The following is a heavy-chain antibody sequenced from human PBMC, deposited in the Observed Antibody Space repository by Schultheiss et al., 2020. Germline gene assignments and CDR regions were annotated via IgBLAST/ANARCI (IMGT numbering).Heavy chain of an antibody. J-gene: IGHJ4*02. CDR3: AAGTVAVAAPFDY. CDR1: GGSISSGDYY. CDR2: IYYSGST. Sequence: SETLSLTCTVSGGSISSGDYYWSWIRQPPGKGLEWIGYIYYSGSTYYNPSLKSRVTISVDTSKNQFSLQLNSVTPEDTAVYYCAAGTVAVAAPFDYWGQGTLVTVSS. V-gene: IGHV4-30-4*01. D-gene: IGHD6-19*01.